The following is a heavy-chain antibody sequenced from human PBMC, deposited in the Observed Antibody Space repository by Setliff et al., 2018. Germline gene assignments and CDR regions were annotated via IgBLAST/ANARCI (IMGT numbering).Heavy chain of an antibody. CDR2: INHSGST. CDR1: GGSFSGYY. V-gene: IGHV4-34*01. J-gene: IGHJ6*02. D-gene: IGHD1-26*01. CDR3: ASSSGSYPGSNYYYYGMDV. Sequence: SETLSLTCAVYGGSFSGYYWSWIRQPPGKGLEWIGEINHSGSTNYNPSLKSRVTISVDTSKNQFSLKLSSVTAADTAVYYCASSSGSYPGSNYYYYGMDVWGQGTTVTVS.